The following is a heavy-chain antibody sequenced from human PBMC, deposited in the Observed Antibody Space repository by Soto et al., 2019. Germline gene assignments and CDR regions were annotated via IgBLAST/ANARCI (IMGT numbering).Heavy chain of an antibody. D-gene: IGHD1-26*01. CDR3: ARIYSGSRLDY. CDR2: INPSSGST. J-gene: IGHJ4*02. V-gene: IGHV1-46*02. Sequence: SVKVSCKASGYTFNSYNMQWVRQAPGQGLEWMGVINPSSGSTNYAQKFQGRVIMTRDTSTNTVYMELSTLRSDDTAVYYCARIYSGSRLDYWGQGTLVTVSS. CDR1: GYTFNSYN.